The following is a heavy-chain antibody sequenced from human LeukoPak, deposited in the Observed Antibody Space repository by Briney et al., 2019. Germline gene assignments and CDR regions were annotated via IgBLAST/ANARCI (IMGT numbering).Heavy chain of an antibody. Sequence: GGSLGLSCAASGFTFSSYAMHWVRQAPGKGLEWVAVISYDGSNKYYADSVKGRFTISRDNSKNTLYLQMNSLRAEDTAVYCCARGPHDYWGQGTLVTVSS. V-gene: IGHV3-30-3*01. CDR1: GFTFSSYA. CDR3: ARGPHDY. J-gene: IGHJ4*02. CDR2: ISYDGSNK.